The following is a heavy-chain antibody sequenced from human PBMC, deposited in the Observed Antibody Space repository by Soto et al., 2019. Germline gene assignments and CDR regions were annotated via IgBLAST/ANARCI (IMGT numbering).Heavy chain of an antibody. CDR3: AKDSTIFGVVIIKPGGV. CDR1: GFTFSSYA. J-gene: IGHJ6*04. D-gene: IGHD3-3*01. Sequence: EVQLLESGGGLVQPGGSLRLSCAASGFTFSSYAMSWVRQAPGKGLEWVSAISGSGGSTYYADSVKGRFTISRDNSKNTLYLQMNSLRAEDTAVYYCAKDSTIFGVVIIKPGGVWGKGTTVTVSS. CDR2: ISGSGGST. V-gene: IGHV3-23*01.